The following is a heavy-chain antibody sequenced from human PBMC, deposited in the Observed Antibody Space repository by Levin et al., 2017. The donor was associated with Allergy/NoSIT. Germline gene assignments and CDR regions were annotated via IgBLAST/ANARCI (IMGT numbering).Heavy chain of an antibody. CDR2: ISYDGSNK. V-gene: IGHV3-30-3*01. CDR3: ARVPPLARLGYYYYGMDV. CDR1: GFTFSSYA. J-gene: IGHJ6*02. Sequence: QSGGSLRLSCAASGFTFSSYAMHWVRQAPGKGLEWVAVISYDGSNKYYADSVKGRFTISRDNSKNTLYLQMNSLRAEDTAVYYCARVPPLARLGYYYYGMDVWGQGTTVTVSS.